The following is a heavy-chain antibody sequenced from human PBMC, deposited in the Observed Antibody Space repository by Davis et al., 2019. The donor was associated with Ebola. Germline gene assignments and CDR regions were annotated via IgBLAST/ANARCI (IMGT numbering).Heavy chain of an antibody. CDR3: ARDQAMAAGSYYYYGMDV. D-gene: IGHD6-13*01. CDR2: IIPIFGTA. V-gene: IGHV1-69*13. CDR1: GGTFSSYA. Sequence: SVKVSCKASGGTFSSYAISWVRQAPGQGLEWMGGIIPIFGTANYAQKFQGRVTITADESTSTAYMELSSLRSEDTAVYYCARDQAMAAGSYYYYGMDVWGQGTTVTVSS. J-gene: IGHJ6*02.